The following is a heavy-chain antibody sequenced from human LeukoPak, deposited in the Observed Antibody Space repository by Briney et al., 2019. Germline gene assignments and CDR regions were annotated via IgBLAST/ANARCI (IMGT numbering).Heavy chain of an antibody. D-gene: IGHD3-3*01. CDR2: INHSGST. CDR1: GGSFSGYY. Sequence: SETLSLTCAVYGGSFSGYYWSWIRQPPGKGLEWIGEINHSGSTNYNPSLKSRVTISVDTSKNQFSLKLSSVTAADTAVYYCARRSIFLKADDYWGQGTLVTVSS. CDR3: ARRSIFLKADDY. V-gene: IGHV4-34*01. J-gene: IGHJ4*02.